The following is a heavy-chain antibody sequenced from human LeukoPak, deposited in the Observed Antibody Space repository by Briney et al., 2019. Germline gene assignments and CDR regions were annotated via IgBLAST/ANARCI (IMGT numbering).Heavy chain of an antibody. V-gene: IGHV3-9*01. Sequence: GGSLRLSCAASGFTFDDYAMHWVRQAPGKGLEWVSGISWNSGSIGYVDSVKGRFTISRDNAKNSLYLQMNSLRAEDTAVYYCASHRDSSSWYGVFDYWGQGTLVTVSS. J-gene: IGHJ4*02. D-gene: IGHD6-13*01. CDR3: ASHRDSSSWYGVFDY. CDR2: ISWNSGSI. CDR1: GFTFDDYA.